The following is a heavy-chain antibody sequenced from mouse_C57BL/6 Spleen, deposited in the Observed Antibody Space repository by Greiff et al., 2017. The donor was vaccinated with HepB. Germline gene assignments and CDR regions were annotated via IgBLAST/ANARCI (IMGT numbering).Heavy chain of an antibody. CDR3: ARTRDYYGSSSALEY. Sequence: VQLQQPGAELVMPGASVKLSCKASGYTFTSYWMHWVKQRPGQGLEWIGEIDPSDSYTNYNQKFKGKSTLTVDKSSSTAYMQLSSLTSEDSAVYYCARTRDYYGSSSALEYWGQGTLVTVSA. D-gene: IGHD1-1*01. CDR1: GYTFTSYW. CDR2: IDPSDSYT. V-gene: IGHV1-69*01. J-gene: IGHJ3*01.